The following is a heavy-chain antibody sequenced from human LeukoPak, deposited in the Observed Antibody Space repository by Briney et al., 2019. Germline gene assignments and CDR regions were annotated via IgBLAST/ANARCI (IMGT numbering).Heavy chain of an antibody. D-gene: IGHD2-21*02. CDR3: AREKSNGDCKFDY. Sequence: GRSLRLSCAASRFTFSSYAMHWVRQPPGKGLEWLAVISSDGSNKYYADSVKGRFTISRDNSKNTLYLQLNSLRPEDTATYYCAREKSNGDCKFDYWGQGTLVTVSS. V-gene: IGHV3-30-3*01. J-gene: IGHJ4*02. CDR1: RFTFSSYA. CDR2: ISSDGSNK.